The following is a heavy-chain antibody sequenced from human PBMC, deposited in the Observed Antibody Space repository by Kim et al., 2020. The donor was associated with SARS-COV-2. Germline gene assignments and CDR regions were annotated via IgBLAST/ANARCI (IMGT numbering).Heavy chain of an antibody. CDR1: GFTFSASL. J-gene: IGHJ6*01. CDR3: VGGHYTG. Sequence: GGSLRLSCAASGFTFSASLMNWVRQPPGKGLEWVANIMEDGEKNYVDSVKGRFTISRDNAKNFLYLQMNTLRVEDTAIYYCVGGHYTGWGQGTTVTVSS. D-gene: IGHD2-2*02. V-gene: IGHV3-7*01. CDR2: IMEDGEK.